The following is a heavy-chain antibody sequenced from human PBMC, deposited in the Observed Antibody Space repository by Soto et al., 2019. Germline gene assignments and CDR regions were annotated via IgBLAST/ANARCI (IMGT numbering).Heavy chain of an antibody. V-gene: IGHV4-59*08. CDR1: GGSISSYY. CDR2: IYYSGST. CDR3: ARRYGSAFDY. J-gene: IGHJ4*02. Sequence: QVQLQASGQGLVKPSETLSLTCTVSGGSISSYYWSWIRQPPGKGLEWIGYIYYSGSTNYSPSLKSRVTIPVDTSKNQFSLKLSSVTAADTAVYYCARRYGSAFDYWGQGTLVTVSS. D-gene: IGHD6-19*01.